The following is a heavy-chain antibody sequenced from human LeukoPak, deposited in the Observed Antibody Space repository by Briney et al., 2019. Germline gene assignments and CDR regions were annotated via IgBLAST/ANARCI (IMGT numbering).Heavy chain of an antibody. CDR1: GGSISNRAYY. V-gene: IGHV4-39*01. CDR2: VFYSGSK. Sequence: SETLSLTCNVSGGSISNRAYYWAWIRQPPGKGLEWIGSVFYSGSKHSNPSLESRLTISVHTSKNQFSLKLSSVTAADTAVYYCASSGDYSVYWGQGTLVTVSS. CDR3: ASSGDYSVY. J-gene: IGHJ4*02.